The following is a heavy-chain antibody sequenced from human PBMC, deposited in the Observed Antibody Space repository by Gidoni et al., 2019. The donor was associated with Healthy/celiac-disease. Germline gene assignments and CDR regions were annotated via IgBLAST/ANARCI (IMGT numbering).Heavy chain of an antibody. CDR1: GGTFRTYA. CDR2: SITILGVE. CDR3: AGLTAMAPYYYYYGMDV. D-gene: IGHD5-18*01. J-gene: IGHJ6*02. Sequence: QVQLVQSGAEVKKPGSSVKVSCKASGGTFRTYAISWVRQAPGQGLEWRGRSITILGVENHAQKFQCIVRITADKSTSTAYMELSSLRSEDTSVYYCAGLTAMAPYYYYYGMDVWGQGTTVTVSS. V-gene: IGHV1-69*04.